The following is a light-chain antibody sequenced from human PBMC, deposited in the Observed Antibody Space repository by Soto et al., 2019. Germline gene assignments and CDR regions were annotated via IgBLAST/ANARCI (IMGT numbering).Light chain of an antibody. CDR1: QSVSSSY. V-gene: IGKV3-20*01. J-gene: IGKJ2*01. CDR2: GAS. CDR3: QQYGSSPPIT. Sequence: EIVLTQSPGTLSLSPGERATLSCRASQSVSSSYLAGYQQKPGQAPRLLIYGASSRATGIPDRFSGSGSGTDFTLTIIRLEPEVFAVYYCQQYGSSPPITLGQGTKLEIK.